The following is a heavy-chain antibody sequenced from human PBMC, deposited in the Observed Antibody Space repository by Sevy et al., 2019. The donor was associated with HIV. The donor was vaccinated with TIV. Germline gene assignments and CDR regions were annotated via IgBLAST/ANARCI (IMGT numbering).Heavy chain of an antibody. CDR1: GFTFSDYY. J-gene: IGHJ5*02. CDR2: ISSSGSTI. V-gene: IGHV3-11*01. D-gene: IGHD3-3*01. CDR3: ARDNTGGRGYDFWSGYYTGSWFDP. Sequence: GGSLRLSCAASGFTFSDYYMSWIRQAPGKGLEWVSYISSSGSTIYYADSVKGRFTISRDNAKNSLYLKMNSLRAEDTAVYYCARDNTGGRGYDFWSGYYTGSWFDPWGQGTLVTVSS.